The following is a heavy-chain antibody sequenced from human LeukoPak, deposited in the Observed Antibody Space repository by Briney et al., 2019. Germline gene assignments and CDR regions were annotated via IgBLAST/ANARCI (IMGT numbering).Heavy chain of an antibody. CDR1: GFTFSSYS. J-gene: IGHJ4*02. Sequence: GGSLRLSCAASGFTFSSYSVNWVRQAPGKGLEWVSSISSSSSYIYYADSVKGRFTISRDNAKNSLYLQMNSLRVEDTAVYYCARDNLWFRELYYFDYWGQGTLVTVSS. CDR2: ISSSSSYI. D-gene: IGHD3-10*01. V-gene: IGHV3-21*01. CDR3: ARDNLWFRELYYFDY.